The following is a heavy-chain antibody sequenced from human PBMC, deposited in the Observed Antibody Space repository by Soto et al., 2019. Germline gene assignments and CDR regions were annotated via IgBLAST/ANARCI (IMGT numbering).Heavy chain of an antibody. J-gene: IGHJ1*01. CDR1: GDVFSTDT. D-gene: IGHD2-21*01. CDR3: DTLWAQNQH. CDR2: IIPFLNLS. V-gene: IGHV1-69*09. Sequence: QVVLLQSGADVKEPGSSVNISCKTFGDVFSTDTINWVRQAPGQGLLWMGSIIPFLNLSNIEPTFMDSLSIIADASTVTAYLKRRDLTRAAPAICFIDTLWAQNQHWGQGTRIIVSS.